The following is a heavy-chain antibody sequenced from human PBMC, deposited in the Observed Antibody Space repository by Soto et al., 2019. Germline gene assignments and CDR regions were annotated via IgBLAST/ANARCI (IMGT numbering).Heavy chain of an antibody. D-gene: IGHD6-13*01. CDR2: IYSGGHT. V-gene: IGHV3-66*01. J-gene: IGHJ4*02. Sequence: GGSLILSCAASGFTVSTNYMNWVRQAPGKGLEWASVIYSGGHTYYADSVKGRFTISRDTSKNALYLQMNSLRAEDTAVYYCARDPPAAAWGQGTLVTVSS. CDR1: GFTVSTNY. CDR3: ARDPPAAA.